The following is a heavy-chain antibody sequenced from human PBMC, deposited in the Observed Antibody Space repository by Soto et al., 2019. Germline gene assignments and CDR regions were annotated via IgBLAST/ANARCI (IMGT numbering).Heavy chain of an antibody. D-gene: IGHD4-17*01. Sequence: PGESLKISCVGSGFSFSRYTVGWVRQVPGKGLEWMGVIHPGDSDTRYSPSFQGQVTISADKSISTAYLQWSSLKASDTAMYYCTLSYGDSYYYYSGMDVWGQGTTVTVS. CDR2: IHPGDSDT. CDR1: GFSFSRYT. V-gene: IGHV5-51*01. CDR3: TLSYGDSYYYYSGMDV. J-gene: IGHJ6*02.